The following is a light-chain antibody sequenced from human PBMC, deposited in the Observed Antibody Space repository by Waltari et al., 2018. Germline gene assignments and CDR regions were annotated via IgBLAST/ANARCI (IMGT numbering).Light chain of an antibody. J-gene: IGKJ4*01. Sequence: EIVLTQSPGILSLSPGERAVLSCRASHSVSSNYLAWYQQKPGQAPRLLIYDASTRATGVPPRFSGSGSGTEFTLTISSLQPEDFGVYYCQQRANWPLTFGGGTKVEIK. CDR1: HSVSSNY. CDR3: QQRANWPLT. CDR2: DAS. V-gene: IGKV3D-20*02.